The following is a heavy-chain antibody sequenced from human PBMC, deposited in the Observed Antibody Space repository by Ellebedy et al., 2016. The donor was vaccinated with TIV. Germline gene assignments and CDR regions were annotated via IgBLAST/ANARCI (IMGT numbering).Heavy chain of an antibody. Sequence: MPSETLSLPCTVPGGSISSSSYYWGSIRQPPGKGLEWIGSIYYSGSTYYNPSLKCRVTISVDTSKNQFSLKLSSVTAADTAVYYCASWVESSASPGGAFDIWGQGTMVTVSS. CDR3: ASWVESSASPGGAFDI. CDR2: IYYSGST. CDR1: GGSISSSSYY. D-gene: IGHD3-22*01. V-gene: IGHV4-39*01. J-gene: IGHJ3*02.